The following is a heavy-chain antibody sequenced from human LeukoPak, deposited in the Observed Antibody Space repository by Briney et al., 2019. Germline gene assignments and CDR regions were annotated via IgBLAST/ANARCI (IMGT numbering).Heavy chain of an antibody. Sequence: SETLSPTCAVYGGSFSGYYWSWIRQPPGKGLEWIGEINHSGSTNYNPSLKSRVAISVDTSKNQFSLKLSPVTAADTAVYYCARYVHCSSTSCLGYYYYGMDVWGQGTTVTVSS. CDR1: GGSFSGYY. D-gene: IGHD2-2*01. CDR3: ARYVHCSSTSCLGYYYYGMDV. J-gene: IGHJ6*02. CDR2: INHSGST. V-gene: IGHV4-34*01.